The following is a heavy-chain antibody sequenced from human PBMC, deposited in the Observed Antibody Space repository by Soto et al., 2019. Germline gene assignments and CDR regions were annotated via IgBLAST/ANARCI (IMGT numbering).Heavy chain of an antibody. V-gene: IGHV3-23*01. J-gene: IGHJ4*02. D-gene: IGHD3-3*01. Sequence: EVQLLESGGGLVQPGGSLRLSCAASGFTFSSYAMSWVRQAPGKGLEWVSAISGSGGSTYYADSVKGRFTISRDNSKNTLYLQMNSLRAEDTAVYYCAKDPGIRLLEWLTAKDWGQGTLVTVSS. CDR3: AKDPGIRLLEWLTAKD. CDR2: ISGSGGST. CDR1: GFTFSSYA.